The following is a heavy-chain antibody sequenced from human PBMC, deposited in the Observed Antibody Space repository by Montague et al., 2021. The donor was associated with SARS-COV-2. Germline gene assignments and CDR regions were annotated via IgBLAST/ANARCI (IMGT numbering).Heavy chain of an antibody. CDR2: IYTSGST. D-gene: IGHD2-2*01. CDR1: GGSISSYY. V-gene: IGHV4-4*07. CDR3: ARDVGVPLAPPYSWFDP. Sequence: SETLSLTCSVSGGSISSYYWSWIRQPAGKGLEWIGRIYTSGSTNFNPSLKSRVTMSVDTSKNQFSLKLSSVTAADTAVHYCARDVGVPLAPPYSWFDPWGQGTLVTVSS. J-gene: IGHJ5*02.